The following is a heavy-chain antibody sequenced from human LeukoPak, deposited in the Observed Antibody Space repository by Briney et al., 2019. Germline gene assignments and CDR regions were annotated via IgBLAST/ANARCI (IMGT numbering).Heavy chain of an antibody. J-gene: IGHJ4*02. CDR3: AKEKGYDSSGYYYIDY. V-gene: IGHV3-20*04. CDR1: GFTFDDYG. D-gene: IGHD3-22*01. CDR2: INWNGGRT. Sequence: GGSLRLSCAGSGFTFDDYGMSWVRQAPGKGLEWVSGINWNGGRTSYADSVKGRFTISRDNAKNSLYLQMNSLRAEDTAVYYCAKEKGYDSSGYYYIDYWGQGTLVTVSS.